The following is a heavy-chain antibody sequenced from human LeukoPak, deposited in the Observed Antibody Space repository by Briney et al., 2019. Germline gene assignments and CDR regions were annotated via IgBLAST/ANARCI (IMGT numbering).Heavy chain of an antibody. J-gene: IGHJ6*03. D-gene: IGHD2-15*01. Sequence: GASVKVSCKASGYTFTGYYMHWVRQAPGQGLEWMGWINPNSGGTNYAQKFQGRVTMTRDTSISTAYMELSRLRSDDTAVYYCARVDGSHYYYYYMDVWGKGTTVTISS. V-gene: IGHV1-2*02. CDR2: INPNSGGT. CDR1: GYTFTGYY. CDR3: ARVDGSHYYYYYMDV.